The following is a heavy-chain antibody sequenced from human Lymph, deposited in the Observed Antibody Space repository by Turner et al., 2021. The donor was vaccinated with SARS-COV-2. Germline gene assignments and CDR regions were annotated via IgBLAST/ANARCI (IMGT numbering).Heavy chain of an antibody. D-gene: IGHD3-9*01. Sequence: QAQLVQSGAEVKKPGASVKVPCKASGYTFNSYDINWVRPATGQGLEWMGWKNPNSGNTGYAQKFQGRVTMTRNTSISTAYMELSSLRSEDTAVYYCARGAQLTVWFDPWGQGTLVTVSS. CDR1: GYTFNSYD. V-gene: IGHV1-8*01. CDR3: ARGAQLTVWFDP. CDR2: KNPNSGNT. J-gene: IGHJ5*02.